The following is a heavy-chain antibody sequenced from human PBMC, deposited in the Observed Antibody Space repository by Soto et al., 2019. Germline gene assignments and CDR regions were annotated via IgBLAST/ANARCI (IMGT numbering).Heavy chain of an antibody. D-gene: IGHD3-22*01. Sequence: PGGSLRLSCSASGFPLGTHDMGWVRQAPGTGLEWISSISGTGANTYYSNAVTGRFTISGDNSNNTLHLQRQNLRAEDTAIYYCARGMIYYDSNGWFDSWGQGTLVTVSS. V-gene: IGHV3-23*01. CDR2: ISGTGANT. CDR3: ARGMIYYDSNGWFDS. CDR1: GFPLGTHD. J-gene: IGHJ5*01.